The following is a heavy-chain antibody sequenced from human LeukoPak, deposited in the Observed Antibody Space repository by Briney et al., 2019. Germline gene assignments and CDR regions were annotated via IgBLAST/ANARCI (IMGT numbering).Heavy chain of an antibody. V-gene: IGHV3-33*01. J-gene: IGHJ4*02. CDR3: ARDRRVRYYGSGSYGY. D-gene: IGHD3-10*01. CDR1: GFTFSSYG. CDR2: IRYDGSNK. Sequence: GGSLRLSCAASGFTFSSYGMHWVRQAPGKGLEWVAVIRYDGSNKYYADSVKGRFTISRDNSKNTLYLQMNSLRAEDTAVYYCARDRRVRYYGSGSYGYWGQGTLVTVSS.